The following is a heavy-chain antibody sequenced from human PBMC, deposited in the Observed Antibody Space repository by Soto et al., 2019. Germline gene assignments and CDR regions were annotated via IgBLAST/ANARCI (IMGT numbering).Heavy chain of an antibody. V-gene: IGHV3-9*01. CDR3: AKDRYSSSAYYYYGMDA. CDR2: ISGNSGSL. Sequence: EVQLVESGGGLVQPGRSLRLSCAASGFIFDDYAMHWVRQAPGKGLEWVAVISGNSGSLGYADSVKGRFTISRDNAKNSLYLQKNRLRAEDTALYHCAKDRYSSSAYYYYGMDAWGQGTTVTVSS. D-gene: IGHD6-6*01. J-gene: IGHJ6*02. CDR1: GFIFDDYA.